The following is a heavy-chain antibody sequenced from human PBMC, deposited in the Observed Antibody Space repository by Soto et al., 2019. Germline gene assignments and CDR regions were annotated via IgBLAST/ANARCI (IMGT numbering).Heavy chain of an antibody. CDR3: ARDLSGGMIEAFDAFDI. D-gene: IGHD3-22*01. CDR2: IYYSGST. J-gene: IGHJ3*02. V-gene: IGHV4-59*01. CDR1: GGSISSYY. Sequence: SETLSLTCTVSGGSISSYYWSWIRQPPGKGLEWIGYIYYSGSTNYNPSLKSRVTISVDTSKNQFSLKLSSVTAADTAVYYCARDLSGGMIEAFDAFDIWGQGTMVTVSS.